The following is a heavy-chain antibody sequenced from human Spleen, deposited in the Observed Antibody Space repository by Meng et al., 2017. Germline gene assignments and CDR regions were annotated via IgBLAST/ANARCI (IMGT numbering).Heavy chain of an antibody. CDR1: GFSLTAGGVG. CDR2: IYWDDDK. D-gene: IGHD3-3*01. Sequence: QITLKESGASLIRPTPTPTMTCTFSGFSLTAGGVGVGWIRQPPGKALEWLALIYWDDDKRYSPALESRLTITKDTSKNQVVLTMSDMDPVDTATYYCVHRRGDWSLDYWGQGTLVTVSS. J-gene: IGHJ4*02. V-gene: IGHV2-5*02. CDR3: VHRRGDWSLDY.